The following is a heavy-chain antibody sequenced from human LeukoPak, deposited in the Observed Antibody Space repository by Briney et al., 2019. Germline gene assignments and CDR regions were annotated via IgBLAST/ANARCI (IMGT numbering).Heavy chain of an antibody. CDR3: ARIRHYDILTGYPYFDY. V-gene: IGHV3-21*01. Sequence: PGGSLRLSCAASGFTFISYSMNWVRQAPGKGLEWVSSISSSSSYIYYADSVKGRFTISRDNAKNSLYLQMNSLRAEDTAVYYCARIRHYDILTGYPYFDYWGQGTLVTVSS. J-gene: IGHJ4*02. D-gene: IGHD3-9*01. CDR1: GFTFISYS. CDR2: ISSSSSYI.